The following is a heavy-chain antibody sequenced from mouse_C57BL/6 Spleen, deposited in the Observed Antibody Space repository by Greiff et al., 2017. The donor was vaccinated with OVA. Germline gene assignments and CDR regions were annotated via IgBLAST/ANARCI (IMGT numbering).Heavy chain of an antibody. J-gene: IGHJ2*01. CDR1: GYTFTSYW. Sequence: QVQLQQPGAQLVKPGASVKMSCKASGYTFTSYWITWVKQRPGQGLEWIGDIYPGSGSTNYNEKFKSKATLTVDTSSSTAYMQLSSLTSEDSAVYYCAREGMYGLGVFDYWGQGTTLTVSS. CDR3: AREGMYGLGVFDY. CDR2: IYPGSGST. V-gene: IGHV1-55*01. D-gene: IGHD2-10*02.